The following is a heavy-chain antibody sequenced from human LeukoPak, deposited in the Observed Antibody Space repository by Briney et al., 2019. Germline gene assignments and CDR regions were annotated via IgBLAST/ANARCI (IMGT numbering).Heavy chain of an antibody. J-gene: IGHJ4*02. V-gene: IGHV1-2*02. D-gene: IGHD3-10*01. Sequence: ASVKVSCKASGFTFTGYYMHWVRQAPGQGLEWMGWINPNSGGTNYAQKFQGRVTMTRDTSITTAYMELTSLRSDDTAVYYCARDLFYSVSGTYYNVGRVFNYWGQGTLVAVSS. CDR1: GFTFTGYY. CDR3: ARDLFYSVSGTYYNVGRVFNY. CDR2: INPNSGGT.